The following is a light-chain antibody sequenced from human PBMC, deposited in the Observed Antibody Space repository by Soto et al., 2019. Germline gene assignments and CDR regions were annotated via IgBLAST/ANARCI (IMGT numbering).Light chain of an antibody. CDR2: AAS. Sequence: DIQITQSRSSLSASVGYRVTITCRASQSISSYLNWYQQKPGKAPKLLIYAASSLQSGVPSRFSGSGSGTDFTLTISSLQPEDFATYYCQQSYSTLMYTFGQGTKVDIK. CDR1: QSISSY. V-gene: IGKV1-39*01. CDR3: QQSYSTLMYT. J-gene: IGKJ2*01.